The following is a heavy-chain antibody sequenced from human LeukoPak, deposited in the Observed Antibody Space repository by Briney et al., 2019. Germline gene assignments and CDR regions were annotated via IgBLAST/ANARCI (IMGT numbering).Heavy chain of an antibody. D-gene: IGHD1-20*01. CDR1: GGSISSGSYY. CDR3: ARDRGITGQNDY. Sequence: KPSQTLSLTCTVSGGSISSGSYYWSWIRQPAGKGLEWIGRIYSSGSTNYNPSLKSRVTISVDRSKNQFSLKLSSVTAADTAVYYCARDRGITGQNDYWGQGTLVTVSS. J-gene: IGHJ4*02. CDR2: IYSSGST. V-gene: IGHV4-61*02.